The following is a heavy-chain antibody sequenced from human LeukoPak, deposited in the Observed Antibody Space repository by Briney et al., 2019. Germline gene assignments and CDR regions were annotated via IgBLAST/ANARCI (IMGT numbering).Heavy chain of an antibody. J-gene: IGHJ4*02. CDR3: ARDPVGA. Sequence: PGGSLRLSCAASGFTFSSYSMTWVRQAPGKGLGWVSSISSSSSYIYYADSVRGRFTISRDNSKNTLYLQMNSLRAEDTAVYYCARDPVGAWGQGTLVTVSS. CDR1: GFTFSSYS. CDR2: ISSSSSYI. V-gene: IGHV3-21*01.